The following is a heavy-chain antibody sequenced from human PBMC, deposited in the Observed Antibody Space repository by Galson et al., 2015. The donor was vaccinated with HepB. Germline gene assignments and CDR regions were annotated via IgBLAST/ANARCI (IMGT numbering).Heavy chain of an antibody. Sequence: SLRLSCAASGFTFSSYSMNWVRQAPGKGLEWVSSISSSSSYIYYADSVKGRFTISRDNAKNSLYLQMNSLRAEDTAVYYCARDTLRQDPGAHAFDIWGQGTMVTVSS. CDR3: ARDTLRQDPGAHAFDI. D-gene: IGHD1-26*01. CDR2: ISSSSSYI. CDR1: GFTFSSYS. V-gene: IGHV3-21*01. J-gene: IGHJ3*02.